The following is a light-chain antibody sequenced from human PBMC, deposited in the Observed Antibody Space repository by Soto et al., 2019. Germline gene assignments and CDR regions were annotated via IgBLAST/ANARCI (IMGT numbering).Light chain of an antibody. CDR3: QQYGSSPVT. J-gene: IGKJ1*01. Sequence: EIVLTQSPATLSLSPGERATLSCRASQSVSSYLAWYQQKPGQAPRLLIYDASNRATGIPDRFSGSGSGTDFTLTISRLEPEDFAVYSCQQYGSSPVTFGQGTKVDIK. V-gene: IGKV3-20*01. CDR2: DAS. CDR1: QSVSSY.